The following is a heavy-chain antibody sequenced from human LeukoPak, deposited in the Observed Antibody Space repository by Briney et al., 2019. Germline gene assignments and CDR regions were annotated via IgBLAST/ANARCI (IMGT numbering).Heavy chain of an antibody. CDR2: ISDSGGST. D-gene: IGHD6-19*01. J-gene: IGHJ4*02. CDR1: GFTFSSYA. CDR3: AKQDIRSSAWYD. V-gene: IGHV3-23*01. Sequence: GGSLRLSCAASGFTFSSYAMSSVRQAPGQGLECVSAISDSGGSTYYADSVKGRFTISRDNSKNTLYLQMNSLRAEDTAVYYCAKQDIRSSAWYDWGQGTLVTVSS.